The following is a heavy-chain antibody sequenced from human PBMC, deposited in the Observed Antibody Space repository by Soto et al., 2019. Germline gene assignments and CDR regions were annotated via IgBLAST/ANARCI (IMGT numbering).Heavy chain of an antibody. D-gene: IGHD3-9*01. CDR2: IYSGGST. Sequence: GGSLRISCATSVFTVSINYMSWVRQAPGKGLEWVSVIYSGGSTYYADSVKGRFTISRDNSKNTLYLQMNSLRAEDTAVYYCARGARYFDWLLESHYYYGMDVWGQGTTVTVSS. CDR1: VFTVSINY. J-gene: IGHJ6*02. V-gene: IGHV3-53*01. CDR3: ARGARYFDWLLESHYYYGMDV.